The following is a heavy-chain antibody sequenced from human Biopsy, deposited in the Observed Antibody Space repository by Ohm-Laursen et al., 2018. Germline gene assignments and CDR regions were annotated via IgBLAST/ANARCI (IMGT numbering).Heavy chain of an antibody. CDR3: ARLSLYNGSYYWGY. V-gene: IGHV4-39*07. D-gene: IGHD1-26*01. J-gene: IGHJ4*02. CDR1: GGSVSSNVHY. CDR2: VFHSGIT. Sequence: PSDTLSLTWTVSGGSVSSNVHYWAWIRQPPGKGLECIGTVFHSGITFYNPSLKSRATISIDTSKNKFSLNLTSVTATDTAVYYCARLSLYNGSYYWGYWGQGTLVTVSS.